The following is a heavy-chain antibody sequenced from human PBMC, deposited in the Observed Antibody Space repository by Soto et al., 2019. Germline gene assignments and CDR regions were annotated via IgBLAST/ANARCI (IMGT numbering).Heavy chain of an antibody. CDR2: INHSGST. CDR1: GGSFSGYY. D-gene: IGHD3-22*01. J-gene: IGHJ3*02. Sequence: SETLSLTCAVYGGSFSGYYWRWIRQPPGKGLEWIGEINHSGSTNYNPSLKSRVTISVDTSKNQFSLKLSSVTAADTAVYYCARQSTDSSGYYSAAFDIWGQGTMVTVSS. CDR3: ARQSTDSSGYYSAAFDI. V-gene: IGHV4-34*01.